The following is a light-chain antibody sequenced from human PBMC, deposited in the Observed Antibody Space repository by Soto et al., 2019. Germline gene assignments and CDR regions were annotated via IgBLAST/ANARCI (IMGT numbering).Light chain of an antibody. CDR3: HQSYSTAFT. CDR1: QSIISY. CDR2: AAS. J-gene: IGKJ3*01. Sequence: DIQMTQSPASLSASVGDRVTITCRASQSIISYLNWYQQKPGKAPKLLIYAASSLESGVPSRFSGSGSGTDFHLTISSLQPEDFATYDCHQSYSTAFTFGPGTKGDI. V-gene: IGKV1-39*01.